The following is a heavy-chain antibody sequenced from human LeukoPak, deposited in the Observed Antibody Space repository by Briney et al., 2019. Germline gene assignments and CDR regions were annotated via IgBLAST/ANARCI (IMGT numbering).Heavy chain of an antibody. Sequence: GSLXLSCTAAGFTFEDYGMSWVRQTPGKGLEWVAGITWNGGSTDYAVSVRGRFTISRDNAKNSLYLQVNSLRAEDTALYYCAKVDYDSSGYYKALEYFQHWGQGTLVTVSS. D-gene: IGHD3-22*01. J-gene: IGHJ1*01. V-gene: IGHV3-20*04. CDR3: AKVDYDSSGYYKALEYFQH. CDR1: GFTFEDYG. CDR2: ITWNGGST.